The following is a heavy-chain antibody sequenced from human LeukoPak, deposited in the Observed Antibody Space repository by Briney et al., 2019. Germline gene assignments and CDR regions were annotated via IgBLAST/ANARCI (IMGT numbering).Heavy chain of an antibody. J-gene: IGHJ4*02. CDR3: AGGPFYYGSAYY. Sequence: GGSLRLSCAASGFTFSSYWMSWVRQAPGKGLVWVANIKQDGSEKYYVDSVKGRFPISRDNAKNSLYLQMNSLRAEDTAVYSSAGGPFYYGSAYYWGPGPLVSASS. V-gene: IGHV3-7*01. CDR2: IKQDGSEK. CDR1: GFTFSSYW. D-gene: IGHD3-10*01.